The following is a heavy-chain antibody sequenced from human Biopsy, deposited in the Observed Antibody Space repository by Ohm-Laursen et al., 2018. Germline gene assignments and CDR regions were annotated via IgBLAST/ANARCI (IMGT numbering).Heavy chain of an antibody. D-gene: IGHD6-25*01. CDR2: IWYDGSRQ. V-gene: IGHV3-33*01. CDR3: ARDGAAGYGLDV. Sequence: SLRLSCSASGFTFSSYGMHWVRQAPGKGLEWVAVIWYDGSRQYYADSVKGRFTISRDNSKNTLYLQMNSLRAKDTAVYYCARDGAAGYGLDVWGQGTTVTVSS. J-gene: IGHJ6*02. CDR1: GFTFSSYG.